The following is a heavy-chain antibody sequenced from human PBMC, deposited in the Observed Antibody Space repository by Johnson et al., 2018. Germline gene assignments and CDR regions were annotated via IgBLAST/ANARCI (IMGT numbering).Heavy chain of an antibody. Sequence: VQLVQSGGGLVQPGRSLRLSCAASGFTFDDYAMHWVRQAPGKGLEWVSGIGWNSGSIGYADFVKGRFTISRNNAKNSLYLQMNSLRAEDTALHYCAQDDSSWSAAYGMAVWGQGTTVTVSS. D-gene: IGHD6-13*01. J-gene: IGHJ6*02. CDR1: GFTFDDYA. CDR2: IGWNSGSI. V-gene: IGHV3-9*01. CDR3: AQDDSSWSAAYGMAV.